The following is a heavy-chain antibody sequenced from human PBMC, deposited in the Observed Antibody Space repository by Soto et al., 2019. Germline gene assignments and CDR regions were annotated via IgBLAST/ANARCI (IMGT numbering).Heavy chain of an antibody. V-gene: IGHV3-30*18. CDR3: AKERWLKAFDI. D-gene: IGHD3-16*01. Sequence: PGGSLRLSCAASGFTFSSYGMHWVRQAPGKGLEWVAVISYDGSNKYYADSVKGRFTISRDNSKNTLYLQMNSLRAEDTAVYYCAKERWLKAFDIWGQGTMVTVSS. J-gene: IGHJ3*02. CDR2: ISYDGSNK. CDR1: GFTFSSYG.